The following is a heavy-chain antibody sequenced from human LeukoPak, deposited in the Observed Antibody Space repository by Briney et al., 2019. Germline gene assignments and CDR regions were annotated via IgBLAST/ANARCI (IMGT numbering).Heavy chain of an antibody. CDR3: AKEGGPDNWYFDL. J-gene: IGHJ2*01. CDR2: DSFNGRVQ. V-gene: IGHV3-30*18. D-gene: IGHD2-15*01. Sequence: PGGPLRLSCAASGSAFNTYGMQWVRQAPGKGLEWVAVDSFNGRVQYYADSVRGRFTISRDNSKNTLYLQMNSLRAEDTAVYYCAKEGGPDNWYFDLWGRGTLATVSS. CDR1: GSAFNTYG.